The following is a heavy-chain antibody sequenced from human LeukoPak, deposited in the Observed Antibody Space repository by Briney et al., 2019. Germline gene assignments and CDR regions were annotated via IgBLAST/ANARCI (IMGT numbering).Heavy chain of an antibody. CDR2: IKNKTDGGTT. J-gene: IGHJ4*02. D-gene: IGHD6-19*01. V-gene: IGHV3-15*01. CDR1: GFTFSNAW. Sequence: GGSLRLSCAASGFTFSNAWMSWVRQTPGKGLEWVGRIKNKTDGGTTDYAAPVKGRFTISRDDSKNTLYLQMNSLKTEDTAVYYCATADSSGWWRGYWGQGTLVTVSS. CDR3: ATADSSGWWRGY.